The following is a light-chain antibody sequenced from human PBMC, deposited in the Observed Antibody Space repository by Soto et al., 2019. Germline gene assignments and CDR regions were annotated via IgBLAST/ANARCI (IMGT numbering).Light chain of an antibody. CDR3: QQRNVWPPIT. V-gene: IGKV3-11*01. Sequence: VLTQSPGTLSLSPGARATLAGGASQSIHTSLAWYQQKSGKPPRLXXYDSTLRANGVPDRFGGSRSGTEFTLTINSLEPEDFAVYYCQQRNVWPPITFGQGTRLEIK. J-gene: IGKJ5*01. CDR2: DST. CDR1: QSIHTS.